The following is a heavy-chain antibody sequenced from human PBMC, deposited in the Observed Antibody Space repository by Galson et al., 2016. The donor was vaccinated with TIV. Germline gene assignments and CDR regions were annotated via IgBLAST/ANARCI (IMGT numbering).Heavy chain of an antibody. V-gene: IGHV1-69-2*01. CDR1: GHNFTDYY. Sequence: VKVSCKVSGHNFTDYYMHWMQQAPGKGFEWMGHVDPEDGKTKYAAKFQGRVTMTADTSTDTAYMELSYLRSEDTAIYYCTPVRLRGSGGMDVWGQGTTVIVSS. J-gene: IGHJ6*02. CDR2: VDPEDGKT. CDR3: TPVRLRGSGGMDV. D-gene: IGHD2-8*01.